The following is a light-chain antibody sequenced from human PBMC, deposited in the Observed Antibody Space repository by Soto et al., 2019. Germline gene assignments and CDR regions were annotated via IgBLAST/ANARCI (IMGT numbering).Light chain of an antibody. CDR2: GVS. V-gene: IGLV2-14*01. Sequence: QSVLTQPASVSSSPGQSITISCSGSSSDIGAYNYVSWFQQYPGKAPKLIISGVSNRPSGVSNRFSGSKSGTAASLTISGLQTEDEADYFCFSFTTDWTHVFGTGTKVTVL. CDR3: FSFTTDWTHV. CDR1: SSDIGAYNY. J-gene: IGLJ1*01.